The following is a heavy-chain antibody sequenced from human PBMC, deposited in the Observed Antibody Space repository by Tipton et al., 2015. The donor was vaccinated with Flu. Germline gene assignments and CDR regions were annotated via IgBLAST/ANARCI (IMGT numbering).Heavy chain of an antibody. D-gene: IGHD4-17*01. J-gene: IGHJ4*02. V-gene: IGHV3-9*01. CDR1: GFTFDDYA. CDR3: ARGLTTVTAKDYFDY. Sequence: RSLRLSCAAPGFTFDDYAMNWVRQSPGKGLEWVSGLTWNSDYIAYADSVRGRFTISRDNAKNSLYLQMNSLTADDTALYYCARGLTTVTAKDYFDYWGQGTLVTVSS. CDR2: LTWNSDYI.